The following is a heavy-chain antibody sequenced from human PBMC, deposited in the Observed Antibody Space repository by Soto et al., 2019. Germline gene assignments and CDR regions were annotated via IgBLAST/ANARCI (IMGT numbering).Heavy chain of an antibody. CDR1: GYTFTSYG. D-gene: IGHD1-1*01. Sequence: QVNLVQSGAEVRKPGASVKVSCKGSGYTFTSYGIAWVRQAPGQGLEWMGWISAHNDNTNYAQKVQGRVTVTRDTSTRRAYMELRNLRSDDTAVYYCARGRYGDYWGQGALVTVSS. V-gene: IGHV1-18*01. CDR2: ISAHNDNT. CDR3: ARGRYGDY. J-gene: IGHJ4*02.